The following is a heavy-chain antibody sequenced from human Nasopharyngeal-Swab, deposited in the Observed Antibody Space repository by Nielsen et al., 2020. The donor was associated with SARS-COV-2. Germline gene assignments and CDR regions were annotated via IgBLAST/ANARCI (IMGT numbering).Heavy chain of an antibody. J-gene: IGHJ4*02. D-gene: IGHD6-19*01. CDR3: ANEGGLVEINGWYYFDY. Sequence: GESLKISCASSEFFFNYSTMHWVRHAPGKGLEWVALISWDGGTTYYADSVKGLFTISRDNSKNSLSLQMNSLTTEDTAMYYCANEGGLVEINGWYYFDYWGQGTLVTVSS. V-gene: IGHV3-43*01. CDR1: EFFFNYST. CDR2: ISWDGGTT.